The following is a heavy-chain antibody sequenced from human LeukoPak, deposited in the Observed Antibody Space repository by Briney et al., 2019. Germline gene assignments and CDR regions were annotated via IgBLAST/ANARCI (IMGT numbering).Heavy chain of an antibody. V-gene: IGHV4-39*01. CDR1: GGSISSSSYY. Sequence: PSETLSLTCTVSGGSISSSSYYWGWIRQPPGKGLEWIGSIYYSGSTYYNPSLKSRVTISVDTSKNQFSLKLSSVTAADTAVYYCARQGGELMVYAIQGMDVWGQGTTVTVSS. J-gene: IGHJ6*02. CDR3: ARQGGELMVYAIQGMDV. D-gene: IGHD2-8*01. CDR2: IYYSGST.